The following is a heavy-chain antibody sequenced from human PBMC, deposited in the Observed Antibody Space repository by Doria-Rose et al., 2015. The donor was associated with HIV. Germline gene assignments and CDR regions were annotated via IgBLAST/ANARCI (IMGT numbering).Heavy chain of an antibody. J-gene: IGHJ6*02. D-gene: IGHD6-6*01. CDR2: ICSGIST. CDR3: ARDLPFETGSSSSGMDV. V-gene: IGHV3-53*01. Sequence: VRQSPGKGLEWVSVICSGISTYYADSVKGRFTISRDNSKNTLYLQMNSLRAEDTAVYYCARDLPFETGSSSSGMDVWGQGTKVTVS.